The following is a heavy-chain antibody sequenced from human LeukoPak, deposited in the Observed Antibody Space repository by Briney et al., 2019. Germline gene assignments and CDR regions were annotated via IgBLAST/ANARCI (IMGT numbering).Heavy chain of an antibody. CDR2: ISYDGSNK. V-gene: IGHV3-30-3*01. CDR1: GFTFSSYA. Sequence: PGGSLRLSCAASGFTFSSYAMHWVRQAPGKGLEWVAVISYDGSNKYYADSVKGRFTISRDNSKNTLYLRMNSLRAEDTAVYYCARPAVVVPAAAPYWFDPWGQGTLVTVSS. D-gene: IGHD2-2*01. J-gene: IGHJ5*02. CDR3: ARPAVVVPAAAPYWFDP.